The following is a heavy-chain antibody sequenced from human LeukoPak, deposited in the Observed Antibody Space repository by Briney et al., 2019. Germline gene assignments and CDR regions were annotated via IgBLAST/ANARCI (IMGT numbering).Heavy chain of an antibody. J-gene: IGHJ3*02. V-gene: IGHV1-2*02. CDR2: INPNSGGT. Sequence: ASVKVSCKASGYTFTSYGISWVRQAPGQGLEWMGWINPNSGGTNYAQKFQGRVTMTRDTSISTAYMELSRLRSDDTAVYYCARGRAPYYYDSSGWYDAFDIWGQGTMVTVSS. CDR3: ARGRAPYYYDSSGWYDAFDI. CDR1: GYTFTSYG. D-gene: IGHD3-22*01.